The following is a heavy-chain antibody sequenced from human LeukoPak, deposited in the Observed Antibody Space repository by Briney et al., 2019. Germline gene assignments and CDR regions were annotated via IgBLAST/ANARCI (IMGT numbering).Heavy chain of an antibody. J-gene: IGHJ4*02. CDR2: VNLQGST. CDR1: GGSITNTNY. V-gene: IGHV4-4*02. CDR3: AREGGPYRPLDY. Sequence: SGTLSLTCGVSGGSITNTNYWTWVRQPPGKGLEWIGEVNLQGSTNYNPSLMGRVAIAVDTSENHISLQLPSVTAADTAVYYCAREGGPYRPLDYSGQGTLVTVSS.